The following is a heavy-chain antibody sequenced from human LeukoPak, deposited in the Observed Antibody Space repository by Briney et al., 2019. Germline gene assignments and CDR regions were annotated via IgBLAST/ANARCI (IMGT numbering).Heavy chain of an antibody. CDR3: AREGTAGTNLNWFDP. V-gene: IGHV4-39*07. J-gene: IGHJ5*02. CDR1: GGSISSDSFY. CDR2: MYYSGST. Sequence: SETLSLTCSVSGGSISSDSFYWGWIRQPPGKGLEWIGSMYYSGSTYYNPSLKSRVTISVDTSKNQFSLKLSSVTAADTAVYYCAREGTAGTNLNWFDPWGQGTLVTVSS. D-gene: IGHD1-1*01.